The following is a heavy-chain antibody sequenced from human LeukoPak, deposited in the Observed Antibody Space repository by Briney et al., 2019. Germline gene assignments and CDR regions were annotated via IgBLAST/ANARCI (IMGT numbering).Heavy chain of an antibody. V-gene: IGHV4-38-2*02. J-gene: IGHJ4*02. D-gene: IGHD2-21*02. CDR3: ASGGDGFGY. CDR1: ASSISSGYF. CDR2: IYHNGDT. Sequence: PSETLSLTCTVSASSISSGYFWGWIRQPPGEGLEWIGSIYHNGDTYYTPSLKSRVSISVDTSKNQFSLKLSSVTAADTAVYYCASGGDGFGYWGQGTLVTVSS.